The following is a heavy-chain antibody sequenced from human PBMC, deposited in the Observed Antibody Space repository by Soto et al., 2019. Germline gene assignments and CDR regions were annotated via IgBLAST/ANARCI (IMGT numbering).Heavy chain of an antibody. Sequence: QVQLQESGPGLLKPSETLSLTCTVSGGSISSYYWSWIRHPPGKGLEWIEYIYSSGSTNYNPSLMSRVTISVDTSKNQFSLKLSSVTAADTAVYYCARLPRRIPYFDCWGQGTLVTVSS. CDR2: IYSSGST. J-gene: IGHJ4*02. D-gene: IGHD2-15*01. CDR1: GGSISSYY. V-gene: IGHV4-59*01. CDR3: ARLPRRIPYFDC.